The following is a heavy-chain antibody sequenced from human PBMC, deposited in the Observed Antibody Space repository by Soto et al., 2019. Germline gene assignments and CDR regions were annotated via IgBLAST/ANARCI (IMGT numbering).Heavy chain of an antibody. D-gene: IGHD2-15*01. CDR2: ISGSGGST. CDR3: AKNPLGYCSGGSCQDPPYYYYYMDV. CDR1: GFTFSSYA. V-gene: IGHV3-23*01. J-gene: IGHJ6*03. Sequence: GGSLRLSCAASGFTFSSYAMSWVRQAPGKGLEWVSAISGSGGSTYYADSVKGRFTISRDNSKNTLYLQMNSLRAEDTAVYYCAKNPLGYCSGGSCQDPPYYYYYMDVWGKGTTVTVSS.